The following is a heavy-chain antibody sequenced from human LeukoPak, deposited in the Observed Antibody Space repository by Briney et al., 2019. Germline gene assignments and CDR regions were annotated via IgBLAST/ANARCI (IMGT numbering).Heavy chain of an antibody. J-gene: IGHJ4*02. CDR2: ISHDGSNK. CDR3: ARDSMIVVALGVLDY. V-gene: IGHV3-30*01. CDR1: GFTFSSYA. D-gene: IGHD3-22*01. Sequence: PGRSLRLSCAASGFTFSSYAMHWVRQAPGKGLEWVAVISHDGSNKYYADSVKGRFTISRDNSKNTLYLRMNSLRAEDTAVYYCARDSMIVVALGVLDYWGQGTLVTVSS.